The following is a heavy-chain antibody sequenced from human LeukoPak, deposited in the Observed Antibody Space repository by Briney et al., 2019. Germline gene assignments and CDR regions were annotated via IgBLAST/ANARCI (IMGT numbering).Heavy chain of an antibody. V-gene: IGHV3-23*01. J-gene: IGHJ4*02. CDR1: GFAFSSYA. D-gene: IGHD2-15*01. CDR2: ITGSGGDT. Sequence: PGGSLRLSCEASGFAFSSYAMNWVRQVPGKGLEWVSSITGSGGDTYFVDSVKGRFTISRDNSKNTLYLQQNSLRAEDTAVYYCAKGTEGYCSGTICYPFDYWGRGTLVTVSS. CDR3: AKGTEGYCSGTICYPFDY.